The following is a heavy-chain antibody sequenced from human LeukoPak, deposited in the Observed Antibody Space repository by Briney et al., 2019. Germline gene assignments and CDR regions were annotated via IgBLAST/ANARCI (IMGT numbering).Heavy chain of an antibody. CDR1: GFTVSDHY. CDR2: NRDKSKSYTT. Sequence: GGSLRLSCVASGFTVSDHYIDWVRQAPGKGLEWVGRNRDKSKSYTTDYAASVRGRFTISRDDSKNSLYLQMYSLKTEDTAVYFCTRPSYYDSRGYSTNGFDIWGQGTMVTVSS. CDR3: TRPSYYDSRGYSTNGFDI. J-gene: IGHJ3*02. D-gene: IGHD3-22*01. V-gene: IGHV3-72*01.